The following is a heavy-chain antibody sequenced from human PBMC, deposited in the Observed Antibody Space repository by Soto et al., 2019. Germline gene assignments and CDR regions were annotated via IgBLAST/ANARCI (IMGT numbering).Heavy chain of an antibody. CDR1: GYTFTSYA. V-gene: IGHV1-3*01. J-gene: IGHJ5*02. CDR2: INAGNGNT. CDR3: AREYDILTRYYEFDP. D-gene: IGHD3-9*01. Sequence: ASVKVSWKASGYTFTSYAMHWVRQAPGQRLEWMGWINAGNGNTKYSQKFQGRVTITRDTSASTAYMELSSLRSEDTAVYYCAREYDILTRYYEFDPWGQGTLVTVSS.